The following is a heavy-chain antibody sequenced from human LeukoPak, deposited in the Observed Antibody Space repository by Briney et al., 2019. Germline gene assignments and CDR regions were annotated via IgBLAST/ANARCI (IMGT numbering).Heavy chain of an antibody. Sequence: ASVKVSCKASGYTFTSYYMHWVRQAPGQGLEWMGIINPSGGSTTYAQKFQGRVTMTRDTSTSTVYMVLSGLRSEDTAVYYCARAVADFDYWGQGTLVTVSS. CDR1: GYTFTSYY. V-gene: IGHV1-46*01. D-gene: IGHD6-19*01. CDR2: INPSGGST. CDR3: ARAVADFDY. J-gene: IGHJ4*02.